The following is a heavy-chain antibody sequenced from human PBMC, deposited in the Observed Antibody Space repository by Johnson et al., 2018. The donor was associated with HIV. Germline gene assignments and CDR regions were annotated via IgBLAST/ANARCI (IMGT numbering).Heavy chain of an antibody. Sequence: VQLVESGGGVVQPGRSLRLSCAASGFTFSSYPIHWVPGISWNSGSIGYADSLKGRFTISRDNAKNSLYLQMNSLRAEDTAVYYCAKDELVYTDYGDYGTSYYYDSSGAFDIWGQGTMVTVSS. CDR1: GFTFSSYP. CDR3: AKDELVYTDYGDYGTSYYYDSSGAFDI. CDR2: ISWNSGSI. V-gene: IGHV3-9*01. D-gene: IGHD3-22*01. J-gene: IGHJ3*02.